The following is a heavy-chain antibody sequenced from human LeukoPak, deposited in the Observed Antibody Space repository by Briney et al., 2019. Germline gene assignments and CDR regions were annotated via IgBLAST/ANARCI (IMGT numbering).Heavy chain of an antibody. CDR2: MYYSGST. CDR1: GGSISSDY. Sequence: SETLSLTCTVSGGSISSDYWSWIRQPPGKGLEWIGYMYYSGSTNYNPSLKSRVTISVDTSKNQFSLKLSSVTAADTAVYYCARVRGGQLGIGFLVDYWGQGTLVTVSS. V-gene: IGHV4-59*08. D-gene: IGHD7-27*01. CDR3: ARVRGGQLGIGFLVDY. J-gene: IGHJ4*02.